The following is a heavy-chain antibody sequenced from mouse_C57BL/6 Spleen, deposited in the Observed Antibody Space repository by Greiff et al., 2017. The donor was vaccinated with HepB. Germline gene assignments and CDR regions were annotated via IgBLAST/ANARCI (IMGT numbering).Heavy chain of an antibody. J-gene: IGHJ4*01. D-gene: IGHD2-5*01. CDR3: ALYSNWAMDY. CDR2: IHPSDSDT. CDR1: GYTFTSYW. V-gene: IGHV1-74*01. Sequence: QVQLQKPGAELVKPGASVKVSCKASGYTFTSYWMHWVKQRPGQGLEWIGRIHPSDSDTNYNQKFKGKATLTVEKSSSTAYMQRSSLTSEDSAVYYCALYSNWAMDYWGQGTSVTVSS.